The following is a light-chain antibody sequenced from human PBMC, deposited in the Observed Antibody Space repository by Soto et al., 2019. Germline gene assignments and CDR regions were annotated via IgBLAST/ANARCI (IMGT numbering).Light chain of an antibody. Sequence: QSVLTQPASVSGSPGQSITISCTGTSSDVGGYNYVSWYQQHPGKAPKLMIYDVSNRPSGVSNRFSGSKSGNTASLTISGLQAEEEADYYCSSYTSSSTHYVFGTGTKLTVL. V-gene: IGLV2-14*01. CDR1: SSDVGGYNY. CDR2: DVS. J-gene: IGLJ1*01. CDR3: SSYTSSSTHYV.